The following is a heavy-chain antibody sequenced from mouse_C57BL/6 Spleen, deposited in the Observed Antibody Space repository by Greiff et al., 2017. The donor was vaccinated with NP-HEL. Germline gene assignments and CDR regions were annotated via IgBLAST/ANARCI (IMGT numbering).Heavy chain of an antibody. D-gene: IGHD2-4*01. CDR1: GYAFSSSW. CDR3: ARGEIYYDLFAY. J-gene: IGHJ3*01. V-gene: IGHV1-82*01. Sequence: QVQLQQSGPELVKPGASVKISCKASGYAFSSSWMNWVKQRPGKGLEWIGRIYPGDGDTNYNGKFKGKATLTADKSSSTAYMQLSSLTSEDSAVYFGARGEIYYDLFAYWGQGTLVTVSA. CDR2: IYPGDGDT.